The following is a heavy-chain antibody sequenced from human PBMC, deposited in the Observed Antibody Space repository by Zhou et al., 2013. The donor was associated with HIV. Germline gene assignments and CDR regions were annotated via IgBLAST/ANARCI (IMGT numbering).Heavy chain of an antibody. Sequence: VQLVQSGAEVKKPGASVKVSCKTSGYTFTGHYLHWVRQAPGQGLEWMGWINPNSGGTTYAQKFQGRVTMTRDTSISTAYIELSRLRSDDTAVYHCARASLIVVVPFDYWGQGTLVTVSS. D-gene: IGHD3-22*01. CDR1: GYTFTGHY. CDR2: INPNSGGT. V-gene: IGHV1-2*02. CDR3: ARASLIVVVPFDY. J-gene: IGHJ4*02.